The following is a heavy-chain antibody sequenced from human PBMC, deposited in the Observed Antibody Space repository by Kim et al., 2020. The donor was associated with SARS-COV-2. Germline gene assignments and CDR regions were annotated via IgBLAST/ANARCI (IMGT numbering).Heavy chain of an antibody. D-gene: IGHD2-21*01. J-gene: IGHJ4*02. CDR3: ARDCGGDCYSY. Sequence: GGSLRLSCAASGFSFSTYWMAWVRQAPGKGLEWVGNIKEDGSEKQHVASVRGRFTISRDNAKNSLYLQMHSLRAEDTAVYYCARDCGGDCYSYWGQGTLVTVSS. V-gene: IGHV3-7*01. CDR1: GFSFSTYW. CDR2: IKEDGSEK.